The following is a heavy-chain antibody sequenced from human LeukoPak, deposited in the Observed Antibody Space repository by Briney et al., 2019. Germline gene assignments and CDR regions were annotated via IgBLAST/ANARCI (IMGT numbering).Heavy chain of an antibody. D-gene: IGHD3-22*01. CDR2: INHSGST. CDR1: GGSFSGYY. Sequence: SETLSLTCAVYGGSFSGYYWSWIRQPPGKGLEWIGEINHSGSTNYNPSLKSRVTISVDTSKNQFSLKLSSVTAADTAVYYCARGVGRITLIIALDFWGQGTLVTVSS. CDR3: ARGVGRITLIIALDF. J-gene: IGHJ4*02. V-gene: IGHV4-34*01.